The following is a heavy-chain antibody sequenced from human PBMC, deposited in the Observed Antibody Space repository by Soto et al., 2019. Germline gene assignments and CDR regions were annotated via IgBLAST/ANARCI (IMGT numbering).Heavy chain of an antibody. CDR3: ARVGTTVTTVDY. J-gene: IGHJ4*02. CDR2: ISYSGST. CDR1: GGSISSGNYY. D-gene: IGHD4-17*01. Sequence: QVQLQESGPGLVKPSQTLSLTCTVSGGSISSGNYYWSWIRQFSGKGLEWIGYISYSGSTYYNPSLTSRLTISIHTSKYQFSLRLSSVTAADTAVYYCARVGTTVTTVDYWGQGTLVTVSS. V-gene: IGHV4-30-4*01.